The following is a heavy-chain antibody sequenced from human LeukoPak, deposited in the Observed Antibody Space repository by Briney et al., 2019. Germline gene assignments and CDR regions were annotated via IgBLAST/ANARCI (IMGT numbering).Heavy chain of an antibody. Sequence: GGSLRLSCTASGFTFGDYAMSWVRQAPGKGLEWVGFIRSKAYGGTTEYAASVKGRFTISRDDSKSIAYLQMNSLKTEDTAVYYCTRGAEAGVFDYWGQGTLVTVSS. CDR2: IRSKAYGGTT. CDR1: GFTFGDYA. J-gene: IGHJ4*02. D-gene: IGHD6-19*01. V-gene: IGHV3-49*04. CDR3: TRGAEAGVFDY.